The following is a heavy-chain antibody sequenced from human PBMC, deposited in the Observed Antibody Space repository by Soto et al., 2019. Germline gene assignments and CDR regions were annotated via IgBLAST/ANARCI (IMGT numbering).Heavy chain of an antibody. J-gene: IGHJ4*02. Sequence: QVQLVESGGGVVQPGRSLRLSCAASGFTFSNYAMHWVRQAPGKGLEWVAVIWYDGNNKYYADSVKGRFTISRDNSKNTLYLQLSSLRAEDTAVYYCATGGSRADYWGQGTLVTVSS. D-gene: IGHD2-2*01. CDR2: IWYDGNNK. V-gene: IGHV3-33*01. CDR1: GFTFSNYA. CDR3: ATGGSRADY.